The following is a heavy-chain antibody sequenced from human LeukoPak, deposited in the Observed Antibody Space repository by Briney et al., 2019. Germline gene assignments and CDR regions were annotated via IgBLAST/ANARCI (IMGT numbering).Heavy chain of an antibody. V-gene: IGHV1-18*01. CDR3: ASLGYCTNGVCPQFDY. D-gene: IGHD2-8*01. J-gene: IGHJ4*02. CDR1: GYTFTSYG. Sequence: GASVKVSCKASGYTFTSYGISWVRQAPGQGLEWMGWISAYNGNTNYAQKLQGRVTMTIDTSTSTAYMELRSLRSDDTAVYYCASLGYCTNGVCPQFDYWGQGTLVTVSS. CDR2: ISAYNGNT.